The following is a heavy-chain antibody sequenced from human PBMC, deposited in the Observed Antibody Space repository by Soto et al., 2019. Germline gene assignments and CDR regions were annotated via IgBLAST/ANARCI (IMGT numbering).Heavy chain of an antibody. CDR2: IYYSGST. Sequence: LQLQESGPGLVKPSETLSLTCTVSDGSISTSIYFWGWIRQPPGKGLEWIGSIYYSGSTYYNPSLKSRVTISVDTSKNQFSLKLSSVTAADTAVYYCARDYDSSGDYWGQGTLVTVSS. V-gene: IGHV4-39*01. J-gene: IGHJ4*02. D-gene: IGHD3-22*01. CDR3: ARDYDSSGDY. CDR1: DGSISTSIYF.